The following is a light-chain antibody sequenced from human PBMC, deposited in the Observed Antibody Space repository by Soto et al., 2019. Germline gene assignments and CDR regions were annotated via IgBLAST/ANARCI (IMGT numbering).Light chain of an antibody. V-gene: IGKV3-11*01. CDR1: QNVDSN. Sequence: ETVLTQSPATLSLPPGERATLSCRASQNVDSNLAWYQQKRGQAPRLLIYDASNRATGIPARFSGSGSGTDFTLTISSLEPEDFALYYCQQRKYWPPLTFGQGTRLEIK. CDR3: QQRKYWPPLT. J-gene: IGKJ5*01. CDR2: DAS.